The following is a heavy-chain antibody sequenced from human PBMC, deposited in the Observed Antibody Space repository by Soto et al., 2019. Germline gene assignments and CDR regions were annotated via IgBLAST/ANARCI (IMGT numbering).Heavy chain of an antibody. CDR3: ARGGSYCTNGVCYPSPPGDY. J-gene: IGHJ4*02. CDR2: ISAYNGNT. V-gene: IGHV1-18*01. D-gene: IGHD2-8*01. Sequence: QVQLVQSGAEVKKPGASVKVSCKASGYTFTSYGISWVRQAPGQGLGWMGWISAYNGNTNYAQKLQGRVTMTTDTSTSTAYMELRSLRSDDTAVYYCARGGSYCTNGVCYPSPPGDYWGQGTLVTVSS. CDR1: GYTFTSYG.